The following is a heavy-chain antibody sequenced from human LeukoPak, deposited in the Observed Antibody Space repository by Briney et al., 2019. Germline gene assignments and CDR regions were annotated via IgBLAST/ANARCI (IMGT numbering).Heavy chain of an antibody. CDR3: ASVAAAGPIGY. CDR1: GFTFRSYG. D-gene: IGHD6-13*01. CDR2: IRYDGSKE. V-gene: IGHV3-30*02. Sequence: GGSLRLSCAASGFTFRSYGMHWVRQAPGKGLEWVTYIRYDGSKEYYADSVKGRFTISRDNSKNTLYLQMNSLRAEDMAVYYCASVAAAGPIGYWGQGALVTVSS. J-gene: IGHJ4*02.